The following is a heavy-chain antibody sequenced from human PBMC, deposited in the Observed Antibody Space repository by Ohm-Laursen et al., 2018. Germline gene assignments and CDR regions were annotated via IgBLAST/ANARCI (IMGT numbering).Heavy chain of an antibody. D-gene: IGHD3-22*01. CDR1: GGSISSYY. CDR2: IYYNGTT. Sequence: GTLSLTCTVSGGSISSYYWSWIRQPPGKGLEWIGYIYYNGTTNYIPSLKSRVTISVDTSKNHFSLKLSSVTAADTAVYYCARGVYYRPVDYWGQGILATVSS. CDR3: ARGVYYRPVDY. V-gene: IGHV4-59*01. J-gene: IGHJ4*02.